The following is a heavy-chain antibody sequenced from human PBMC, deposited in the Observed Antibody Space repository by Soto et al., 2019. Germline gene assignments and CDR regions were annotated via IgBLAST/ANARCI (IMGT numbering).Heavy chain of an antibody. CDR2: ITYDGSNQ. V-gene: IGHV3-30-3*01. CDR1: GFTLIAYP. CDR3: ARAPSGSYPEFDY. D-gene: IGHD1-26*01. J-gene: IGHJ4*02. Sequence: GGSLGFPLAAPGFTLIAYPRTGARKAPGKGLEWVGVITYDGSNQYYADSVKGRFTISRDNSRNMLFLQMNSLRPDDTAVYYCARAPSGSYPEFDYWGQGTLVTVSS.